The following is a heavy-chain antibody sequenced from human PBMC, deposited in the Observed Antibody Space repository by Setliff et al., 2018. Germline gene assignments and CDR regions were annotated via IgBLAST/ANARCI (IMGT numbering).Heavy chain of an antibody. D-gene: IGHD6-13*01. CDR2: IYYSGST. V-gene: IGHV4-39*07. CDR1: GGSISSSSYY. J-gene: IGHJ3*02. CDR3: ARDVRVASSSWFKSAFDT. Sequence: PSETLSLTCTVSGGSISSSSYYWGWIRQPPGKGLEWIGSIYYSGSTYYNPSLKSRVTISVDTSKNQFSLKLSSVTAADTAVYYCARDVRVASSSWFKSAFDTWGQGTMVTVSS.